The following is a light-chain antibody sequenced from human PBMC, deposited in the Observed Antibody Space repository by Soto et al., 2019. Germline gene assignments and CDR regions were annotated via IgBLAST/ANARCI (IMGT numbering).Light chain of an antibody. J-gene: IGKJ2*01. V-gene: IGKV3-20*01. CDR2: DAF. Sequence: EIVLTQSPGTLSLSPGERATLSCRASQSVSSTSLAWYRQKPGQAPRLLMYDAFSRATDIPARISGSGSGTDFTLTISSLEPEDFAVYYCQHFTDSPPSYTFGQGTKLEVK. CDR3: QHFTDSPPSYT. CDR1: QSVSSTS.